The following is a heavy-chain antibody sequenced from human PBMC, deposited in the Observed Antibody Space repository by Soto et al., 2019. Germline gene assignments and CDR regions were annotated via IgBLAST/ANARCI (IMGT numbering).Heavy chain of an antibody. V-gene: IGHV4-59*12. D-gene: IGHD1-20*01. CDR2: THYSGST. CDR3: ARLSPMTIAGTAYYHSMDF. CDR1: DGSITRYY. J-gene: IGHJ6*02. Sequence: SETLSLTCTVPDGSITRYYCSWIRQPPGTGLEWIGYTHYSGSTNYSPSLKSRVTMSVDTSKNQFSLNLTSVTAADTAVYYCARLSPMTIAGTAYYHSMDFWGQGAPVTVS.